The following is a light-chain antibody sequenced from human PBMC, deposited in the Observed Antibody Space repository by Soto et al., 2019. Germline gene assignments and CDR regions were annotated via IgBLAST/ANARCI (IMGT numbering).Light chain of an antibody. CDR1: QGIGNA. CDR2: GAS. V-gene: IGKV3-15*01. Sequence: MTQSPSSLSASVGDRVTISCRASQGIGNALGWYQQKPGQAPRLLIFGASARPTGIPARISGGGSGTEFTLTISSLRSEDFAVYFCQQYYNWPRTFGQGTKVDIK. CDR3: QQYYNWPRT. J-gene: IGKJ1*01.